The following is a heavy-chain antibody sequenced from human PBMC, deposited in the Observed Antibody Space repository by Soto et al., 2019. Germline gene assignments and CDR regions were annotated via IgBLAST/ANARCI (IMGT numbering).Heavy chain of an antibody. D-gene: IGHD5-18*01. Sequence: GESLKISCKGSGYSFTSYWISWVRQMPGKGLEWMGRIDPSDSYTNYSPSFQGHVTISADKSISTAYLQWSSLKASDTAMYYCERSTVDTAMVYYYYAMDVWGQGTTVTVSS. V-gene: IGHV5-10-1*01. CDR3: ERSTVDTAMVYYYYAMDV. J-gene: IGHJ6*02. CDR2: IDPSDSYT. CDR1: GYSFTSYW.